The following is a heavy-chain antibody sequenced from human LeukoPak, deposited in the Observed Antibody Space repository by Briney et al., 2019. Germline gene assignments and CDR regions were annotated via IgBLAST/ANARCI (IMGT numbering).Heavy chain of an antibody. Sequence: GESLKISCKGSGYVFTSYWIGWVRQMPGKGLEWMGIIYPGDSDTRYSPSFQGQVTISADKSISTAYLQWSSLKASDTAMYYCARGLGYCSGGSCYSFHDAFDIWGQGTMVTVSS. CDR2: IYPGDSDT. V-gene: IGHV5-51*01. J-gene: IGHJ3*02. CDR3: ARGLGYCSGGSCYSFHDAFDI. D-gene: IGHD2-15*01. CDR1: GYVFTSYW.